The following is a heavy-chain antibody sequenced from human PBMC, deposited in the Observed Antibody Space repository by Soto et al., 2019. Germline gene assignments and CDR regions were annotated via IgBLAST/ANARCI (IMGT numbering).Heavy chain of an antibody. CDR1: GFTFSNAW. Sequence: LRLSCVASGFTFSNAWMSWVRQAPGKGLEWVANIRGDGTEKYHVDSVKGRFAISRDNAKNSLFLQMNSLRDDDTAVYFCVTTVAASHYDVWGRGTLVTVSS. CDR2: IRGDGTEK. J-gene: IGHJ4*02. CDR3: VTTVAASHYDV. D-gene: IGHD5-12*01. V-gene: IGHV3-7*03.